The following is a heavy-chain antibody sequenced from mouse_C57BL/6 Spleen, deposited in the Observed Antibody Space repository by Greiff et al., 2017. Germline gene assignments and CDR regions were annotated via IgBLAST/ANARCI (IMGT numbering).Heavy chain of an antibody. CDR2: IDPSDSET. Sequence: VQLQQSGAELVRPGSSVKLSCKASGYTFTSYWMHWVKQRPIQGLEWIGNIDPSDSETHYNQKFKDKATLTVDKSSSTADMQLSSLTSEDSAVYYCARRTLTGTDFDYWGQGTTLTVSS. V-gene: IGHV1-52*01. D-gene: IGHD4-1*01. CDR1: GYTFTSYW. CDR3: ARRTLTGTDFDY. J-gene: IGHJ2*01.